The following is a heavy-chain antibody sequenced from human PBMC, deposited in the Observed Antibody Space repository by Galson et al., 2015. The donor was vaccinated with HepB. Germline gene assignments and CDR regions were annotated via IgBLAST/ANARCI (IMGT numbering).Heavy chain of an antibody. CDR3: ARHGSDSTNGDGGGMDV. D-gene: IGHD4-17*01. CDR1: GYSFTSYW. V-gene: IGHV5-10-1*01. Sequence: QSGAEVKKPGESLRISSKGSGYSFTSYWISWVRQMPGKGLEWMGRIDPSDSYTNYSPSFQGHVTISADKSISTAYLQWSSLKASDTAMYYCARHGSDSTNGDGGGMDVWGQGTTVTVSS. J-gene: IGHJ6*02. CDR2: IDPSDSYT.